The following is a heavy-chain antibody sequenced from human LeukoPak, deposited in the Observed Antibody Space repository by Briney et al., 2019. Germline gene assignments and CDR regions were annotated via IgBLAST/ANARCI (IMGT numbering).Heavy chain of an antibody. Sequence: GGSLRLSCTVSGFTVSSNSMSWVRQAPGKGLEWVSFIYNDNTHYSDSVKGRFTISRDNSKNTLYLQMNSLRAEDTAVYYCARRAGAYSHPYDYWGQGTLVTVSS. CDR2: IYNDNT. CDR3: ARRAGAYSHPYDY. CDR1: GFTVSSNS. V-gene: IGHV3-53*01. J-gene: IGHJ4*02. D-gene: IGHD4/OR15-4a*01.